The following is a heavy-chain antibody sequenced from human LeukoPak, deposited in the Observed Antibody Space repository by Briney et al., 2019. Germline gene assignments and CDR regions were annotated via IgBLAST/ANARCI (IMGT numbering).Heavy chain of an antibody. Sequence: SETLSLTCTVSGGSISSYYWSWLRQPPGKGLEWIGYIYYSGSTNYNPSLKSRVTISVDTSKNQFSLKLSSVTAEDTAVYYCARGSGSYDDYWGQGTLVTVSS. CDR2: IYYSGST. J-gene: IGHJ4*02. D-gene: IGHD1-26*01. CDR1: GGSISSYY. CDR3: ARGSGSYDDY. V-gene: IGHV4-59*01.